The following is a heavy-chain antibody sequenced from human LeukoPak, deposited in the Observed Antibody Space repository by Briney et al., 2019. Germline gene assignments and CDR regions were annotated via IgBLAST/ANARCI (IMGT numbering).Heavy chain of an antibody. CDR3: ARLAAADAFDI. CDR1: SGSISTRSYY. V-gene: IGHV4-39*01. D-gene: IGHD6-13*01. Sequence: PSETLSLTCTVSSGSISTRSYYWGWIRQPPGKGLEWIGTIFYSGTTYYNPSLKSRVTISVDTSKNQFSLKLSSVIAADTAVYFCARLAAADAFDIWGQGTMVTVSS. CDR2: IFYSGTT. J-gene: IGHJ3*02.